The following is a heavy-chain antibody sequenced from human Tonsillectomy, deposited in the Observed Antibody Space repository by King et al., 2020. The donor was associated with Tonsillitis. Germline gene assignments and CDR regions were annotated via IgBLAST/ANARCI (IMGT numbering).Heavy chain of an antibody. J-gene: IGHJ3*02. CDR2: ISSSGRTI. CDR3: AREDGDADAFDI. V-gene: IGHV3-48*03. CDR1: GFTFSSYE. Sequence: VQLVESGGGLVQPGGSLRLSCAASGFTFSSYEMNWVRQAPGKGLEWVSFISSSGRTIYYGDSVKGRFTISRDNAKNSLYLQMNTLRADDTAIYYCAREDGDADAFDIWGQGTMVTVSS. D-gene: IGHD5-24*01.